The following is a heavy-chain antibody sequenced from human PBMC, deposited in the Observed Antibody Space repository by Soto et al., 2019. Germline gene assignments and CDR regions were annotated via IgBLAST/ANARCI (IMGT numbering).Heavy chain of an antibody. D-gene: IGHD3-22*01. J-gene: IGHJ4*02. Sequence: SGGSLRLSCAASGFTFSTYGIHWVRQAPGKGLEWAAVIKNDGTDAWYADSVKGRFTMSRDNFKNTAFLQMSSLRDDDTAVYYCARDVWDSSGYFLDYWGQGTLVTVSS. CDR2: IKNDGTDA. V-gene: IGHV3-33*05. CDR1: GFTFSTYG. CDR3: ARDVWDSSGYFLDY.